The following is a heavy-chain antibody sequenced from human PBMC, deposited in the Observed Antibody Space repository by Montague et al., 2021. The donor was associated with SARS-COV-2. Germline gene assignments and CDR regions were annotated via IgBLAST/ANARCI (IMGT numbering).Heavy chain of an antibody. CDR1: GGSFSGYY. D-gene: IGHD3-10*01. V-gene: IGHV4-34*01. CDR3: ARLRDGVVPSPILGVGPYYSNYFIDF. J-gene: IGHJ6*03. Sequence: SXTLSLTCAVHGGSFSGYYWNWIRQRPGKGLEWIGEINHGGSTNYNPSLKNRLTISADTSKNQFSLKLTSVAATDTAVYYCARLRDGVVPSPILGVGPYYSNYFIDFWGKGTTVTVSS. CDR2: INHGGST.